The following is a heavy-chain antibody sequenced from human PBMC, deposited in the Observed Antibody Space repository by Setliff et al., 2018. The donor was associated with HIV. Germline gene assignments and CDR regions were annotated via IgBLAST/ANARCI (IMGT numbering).Heavy chain of an antibody. CDR1: GLIFGDYA. CDR2: VRSEAYGGTT. J-gene: IGHJ4*02. Sequence: LRLSCTSSGLIFGDYAMSWVRQAPGKGLEWVGFVRSEAYGGTTEYAASVEGRFTISRDDSKSIAYLRMNSLKAEDTAVYYCTRIKWDLPYNPQFDYWGQGTLVTVSS. D-gene: IGHD1-26*01. V-gene: IGHV3-49*04. CDR3: TRIKWDLPYNPQFDY.